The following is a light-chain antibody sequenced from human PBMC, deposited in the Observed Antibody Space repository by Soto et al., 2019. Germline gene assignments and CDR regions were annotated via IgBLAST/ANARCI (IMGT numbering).Light chain of an antibody. CDR3: LQHNSYPRT. J-gene: IGKJ1*01. V-gene: IGKV3-11*01. Sequence: EILLTQSPATLSLSPGERATLSCRACQSVSSYLEWYQQKPGQAPRLLIYDASNRATGIPARFSGSGSGTDFTLTISSLPSEDFAPYYCLQHNSYPRTFGQGTKVDIK. CDR1: QSVSSY. CDR2: DAS.